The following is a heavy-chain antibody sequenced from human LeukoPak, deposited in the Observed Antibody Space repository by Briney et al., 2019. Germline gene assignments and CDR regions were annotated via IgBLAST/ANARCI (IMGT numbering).Heavy chain of an antibody. Sequence: PGGSLRLSCAASGFTFSSYNMNWVRQAPGKGLEWVSVIYSSGSTYYAASVKGRFTISRDNSKNTLYLQMNSLRSEDTAVYYCARRANWGQGTLVTVSS. CDR3: ARRAN. J-gene: IGHJ4*02. V-gene: IGHV3-66*01. CDR2: IYSSGST. CDR1: GFTFSSYN.